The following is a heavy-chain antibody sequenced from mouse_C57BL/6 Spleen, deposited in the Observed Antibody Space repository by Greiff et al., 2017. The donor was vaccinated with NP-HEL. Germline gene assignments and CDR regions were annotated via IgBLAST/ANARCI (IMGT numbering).Heavy chain of an antibody. Sequence: VQLQQPGAELVRPGTSVKLSCKASGYTFTSYWMHWVKQRPGQGLEWIGVIDPSDSYTNYNQKFKGKATLTVDTSSSTAYMQLSSLTSEDSAVYYCARSRGTRFDYWGQGTTLTVSS. CDR2: IDPSDSYT. CDR1: GYTFTSYW. CDR3: ARSRGTRFDY. D-gene: IGHD3-3*01. V-gene: IGHV1-59*01. J-gene: IGHJ2*01.